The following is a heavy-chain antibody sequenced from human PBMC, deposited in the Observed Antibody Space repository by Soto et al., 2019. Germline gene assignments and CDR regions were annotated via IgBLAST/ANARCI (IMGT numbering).Heavy chain of an antibody. V-gene: IGHV1-18*01. J-gene: IGHJ6*02. CDR2: ISAYNGNT. CDR1: GYTFTSYG. D-gene: IGHD2-2*01. Sequence: ASVKVSCKASGYTFTSYGISWVRQAPGQGLEWMGWISAYNGNTNYAQKLQGRVTMTTDTSTSTAYMELRSLRSDDTAVYYCARTLGYCISTSCYAQTGGGYYYYGMDVWGQGTTVTVSS. CDR3: ARTLGYCISTSCYAQTGGGYYYYGMDV.